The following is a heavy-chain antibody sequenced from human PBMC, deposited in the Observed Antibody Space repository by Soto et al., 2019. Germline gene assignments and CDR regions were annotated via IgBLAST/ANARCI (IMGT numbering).Heavy chain of an antibody. CDR2: ISYDGSNK. Sequence: GGSLRLSCAASGFTFSSYGMHWVRQAPGKGLEWVAVISYDGSNKYYADSVKGRFTISRDNSKNTLYLQMNSLRAEDTAVYYCAKDSAQTTYCGGDCYVGYFDYWGQGTLVTVSS. J-gene: IGHJ4*02. D-gene: IGHD2-21*02. V-gene: IGHV3-30*18. CDR1: GFTFSSYG. CDR3: AKDSAQTTYCGGDCYVGYFDY.